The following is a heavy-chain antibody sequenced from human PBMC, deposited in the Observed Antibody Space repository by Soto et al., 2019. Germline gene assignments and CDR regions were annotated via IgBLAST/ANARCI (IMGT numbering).Heavy chain of an antibody. CDR1: GFLFSDYY. D-gene: IGHD6-13*01. V-gene: IGHV3-11*01. Sequence: GGSLRLSCSASGFLFSDYYMSWIRPAPGKGLEWVSYISSSGSTIYYADSVKGRFTISRDNAKNSLYLQMNSLRAEDTAVYYSARDPSGGRWYLPNYYFDYWGQGTLVTVSS. CDR3: ARDPSGGRWYLPNYYFDY. CDR2: ISSSGSTI. J-gene: IGHJ4*02.